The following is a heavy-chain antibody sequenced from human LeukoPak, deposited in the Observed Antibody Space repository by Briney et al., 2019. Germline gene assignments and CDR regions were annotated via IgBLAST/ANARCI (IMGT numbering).Heavy chain of an antibody. Sequence: GGSLRLSCAASGFTFSRYEMNWVRQAPGKGLEWVSYISSSGSNIYYADSVKGRFTISRDNSKNTLYLQMNSLRAEDTAVYYCARVPGYTSSWYFFDYWGQGTLVTVAS. CDR3: ARVPGYTSSWYFFDY. D-gene: IGHD6-13*01. J-gene: IGHJ4*02. CDR2: ISSSGSNI. CDR1: GFTFSRYE. V-gene: IGHV3-48*03.